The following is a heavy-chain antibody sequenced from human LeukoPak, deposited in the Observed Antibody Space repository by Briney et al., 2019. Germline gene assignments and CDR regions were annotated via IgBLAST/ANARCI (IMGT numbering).Heavy chain of an antibody. CDR1: GYTFTSYA. D-gene: IGHD2-2*01. V-gene: IGHV1-69*05. CDR3: ARGGDIVVVPAAPDWFDP. J-gene: IGHJ5*02. CDR2: IIPIFGTA. Sequence: ASVKVSCKASGYTFTSYAMNWVRQAPGQGLEWMGGIIPIFGTANYAQKFQGRVTITTDESTSTAYMELSSLRSEDTAVYYCARGGDIVVVPAAPDWFDPWGQGTLVTVSS.